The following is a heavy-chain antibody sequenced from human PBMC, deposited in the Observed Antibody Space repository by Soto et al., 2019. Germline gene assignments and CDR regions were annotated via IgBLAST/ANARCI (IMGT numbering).Heavy chain of an antibody. Sequence: PGGSLRLSCAASGFTFSSYAMHWVRQAPGKGLEWVAVIYSGGSTYYADSVKGRFTISRDNSKNTLYLQMNSLRAEDTAVYYCARVPSGWFDPWGQGTLVTVSS. D-gene: IGHD1-26*01. J-gene: IGHJ5*02. V-gene: IGHV3-66*01. CDR2: IYSGGST. CDR3: ARVPSGWFDP. CDR1: GFTFSSYA.